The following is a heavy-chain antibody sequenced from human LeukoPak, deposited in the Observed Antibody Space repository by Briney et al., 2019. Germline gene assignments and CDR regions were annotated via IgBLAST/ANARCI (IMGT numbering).Heavy chain of an antibody. CDR1: GGSISSYY. D-gene: IGHD2-2*01. CDR2: IYYSGST. J-gene: IGHJ6*02. Sequence: SETLSLTCTVSGGSISSYYWSWIRQPPGKGPEWIGYIYYSGSTNYNPSLKSRVTISVDTSKNHFSLKLSSVAAADTAVYCCARENDVTGNALDVWGQGTTVTVSS. CDR3: ARENDVTGNALDV. V-gene: IGHV4-59*01.